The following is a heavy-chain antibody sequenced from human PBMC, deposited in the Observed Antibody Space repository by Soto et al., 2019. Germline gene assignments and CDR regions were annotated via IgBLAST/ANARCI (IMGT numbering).Heavy chain of an antibody. Sequence: PGESLTISCKGSGYSFTSYCIGCVRQIPGKGLEWVGIIYPGDSDTRYSPSFQGQVTISADKSISTAYLQWSSLKASDTAMYYCARPLSDYYDSSGLDYWGQGNLVTASS. D-gene: IGHD3-22*01. CDR2: IYPGDSDT. CDR3: ARPLSDYYDSSGLDY. CDR1: GYSFTSYC. J-gene: IGHJ4*02. V-gene: IGHV5-51*01.